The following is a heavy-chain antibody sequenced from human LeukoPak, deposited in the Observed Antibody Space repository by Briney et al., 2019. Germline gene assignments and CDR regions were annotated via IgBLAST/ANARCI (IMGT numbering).Heavy chain of an antibody. Sequence: AGGSLRLSCAASGFTFSSYAMHWVRQAPGKGLEWVAVISYDGSNKYYADSVKGRFTISRDNSKNTLYLQMNSLRAEDTAVYYCASELAAAGSYWGQGTLVTVSS. CDR3: ASELAAAGSY. CDR2: ISYDGSNK. CDR1: GFTFSSYA. J-gene: IGHJ4*02. V-gene: IGHV3-30-3*01. D-gene: IGHD6-13*01.